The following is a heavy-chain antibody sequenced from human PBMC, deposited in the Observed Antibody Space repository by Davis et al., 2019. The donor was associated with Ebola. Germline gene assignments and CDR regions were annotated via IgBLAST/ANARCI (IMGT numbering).Heavy chain of an antibody. Sequence: GGSLRLSCAASGFTFSSYAMHWVRQAPGKGLEWVAVISYDGSNKYYADSVKGRFTISRDNSKNTLYLQMNSLRAEDTAVYYCARDSDNYYDFWSGYWGFDYWGQGTLVTVSS. V-gene: IGHV3-30-3*01. D-gene: IGHD3-3*01. CDR3: ARDSDNYYDFWSGYWGFDY. J-gene: IGHJ4*02. CDR2: ISYDGSNK. CDR1: GFTFSSYA.